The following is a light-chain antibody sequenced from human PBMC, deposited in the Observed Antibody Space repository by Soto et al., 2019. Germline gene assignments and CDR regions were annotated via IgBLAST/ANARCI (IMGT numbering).Light chain of an antibody. CDR1: NSDVGGYNY. V-gene: IGLV2-14*01. CDR3: SSFTSSKTWV. J-gene: IGLJ3*02. Sequence: QSVLTQPASVSGPPGQSVTISCTGTNSDVGGYNYVSWYQQHPGRAPKVMIYEVTKRPAGASIRFSGSKSGNTASLSISGLQSEDEADYYCSSFTSSKTWVFGGGTKLTVL. CDR2: EVT.